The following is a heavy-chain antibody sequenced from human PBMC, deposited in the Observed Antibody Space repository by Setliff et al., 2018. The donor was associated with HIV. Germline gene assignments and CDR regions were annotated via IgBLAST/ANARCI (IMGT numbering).Heavy chain of an antibody. J-gene: IGHJ4*02. Sequence: SGGSLRLSCAASGFTLSSYNMNWVRQAPGKGLEWVSYISSSSSYTHYADSVKGRFTISRDNVKNSLYLQMNSLRAEDTAVYYYARDRYSGSSTDNWGQGTLVTVSS. V-gene: IGHV3-21*01. CDR3: ARDRYSGSSTDN. CDR2: ISSSSSYT. D-gene: IGHD1-26*01. CDR1: GFTLSSYN.